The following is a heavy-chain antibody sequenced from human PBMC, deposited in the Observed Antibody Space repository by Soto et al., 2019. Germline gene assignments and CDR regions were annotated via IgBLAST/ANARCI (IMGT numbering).Heavy chain of an antibody. CDR3: ARQAGWAYCGGDCYYYYYGMDV. D-gene: IGHD2-21*02. CDR2: IYYSGST. Sequence: SETLSLTCTVSGGSISSSSYYWGWIRQPPGKGLEWIGSIYYSGSTYYNPSLKSRVTISVDTSKNQFSLKLSSVTAADTSVYYCARQAGWAYCGGDCYYYYYGMDVWGQGTTVTVSS. V-gene: IGHV4-39*01. J-gene: IGHJ6*02. CDR1: GGSISSSSYY.